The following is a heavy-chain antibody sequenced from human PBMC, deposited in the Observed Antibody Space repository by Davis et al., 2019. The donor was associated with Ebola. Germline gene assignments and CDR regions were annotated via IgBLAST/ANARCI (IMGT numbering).Heavy chain of an antibody. CDR3: ARLGSVGFDP. J-gene: IGHJ5*02. CDR1: GYTFTDYW. D-gene: IGHD4-23*01. Sequence: PGGSLRLSCKGSGYTFTDYWIGWVRQMPGKGLEWMGIVYPGDSDTRYSPSFQGHVTISADKSISTAYLQWSSLKASDTAMYYCARLGSVGFDPWGQGTLITVSS. V-gene: IGHV5-51*01. CDR2: VYPGDSDT.